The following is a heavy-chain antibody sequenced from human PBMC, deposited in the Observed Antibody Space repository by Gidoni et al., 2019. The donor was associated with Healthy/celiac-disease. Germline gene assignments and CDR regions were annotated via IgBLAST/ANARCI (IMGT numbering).Heavy chain of an antibody. CDR2: IYYSGST. CDR1: GGSISSYY. J-gene: IGHJ3*02. V-gene: IGHV4-59*01. Sequence: QVQLQESGPGLVKPSETLSLTCTVSGGSISSYYWSWSRQPPGKGLEWIGYIYYSGSTNYNPSIKSRVTISVDTSKNQFSLKLSSVTAADTAVYYCARAVNVVVIAIQGADAFDIWGQGTMVTVSS. CDR3: ARAVNVVVIAIQGADAFDI. D-gene: IGHD2-21*01.